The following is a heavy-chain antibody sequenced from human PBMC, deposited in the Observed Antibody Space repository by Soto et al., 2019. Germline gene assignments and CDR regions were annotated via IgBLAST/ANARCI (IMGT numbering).Heavy chain of an antibody. Sequence: SETLSLTCTVSSGSVSSHSYYWSWIRQPPGKGLEWIGYIYDSGSTYYNPSLKSQVTIAVDTSKNQFSLKPRSVTAADPALYYCARTYCSSASCYRLYYFGMDVWGQGT. D-gene: IGHD2-2*01. J-gene: IGHJ6*02. CDR3: ARTYCSSASCYRLYYFGMDV. CDR1: SGSVSSHSYY. V-gene: IGHV4-61*01. CDR2: IYDSGST.